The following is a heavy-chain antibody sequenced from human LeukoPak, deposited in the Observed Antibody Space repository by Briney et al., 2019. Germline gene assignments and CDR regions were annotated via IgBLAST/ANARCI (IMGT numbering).Heavy chain of an antibody. J-gene: IGHJ6*02. D-gene: IGHD3-10*01. CDR1: GFTFSSYA. Sequence: GGSLRLSCAASGFTFSSYAMNWVRQAPGKGLEWVAFVSYDGSNKYYADSVKGRFTISRDNSKNTLYLQMNSLRAEDTAVYYCASQGGLLWFGELSGGMDVWGQGPTVTVSS. CDR2: VSYDGSNK. CDR3: ASQGGLLWFGELSGGMDV. V-gene: IGHV3-30-3*01.